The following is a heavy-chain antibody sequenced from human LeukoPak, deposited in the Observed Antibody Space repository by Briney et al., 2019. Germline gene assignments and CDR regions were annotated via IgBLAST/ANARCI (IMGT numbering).Heavy chain of an antibody. Sequence: SETLSLTCAVYGGSFSGYYWNWIRQPPGKGLEWIGEINHSGSTNYNPSLKSRVTISVDTSKNQFSLELSSVTAADTAVYYCASSGYDGIDYWGQGTLVTVSS. CDR3: ASSGYDGIDY. CDR2: INHSGST. J-gene: IGHJ4*02. V-gene: IGHV4-34*01. D-gene: IGHD5-12*01. CDR1: GGSFSGYY.